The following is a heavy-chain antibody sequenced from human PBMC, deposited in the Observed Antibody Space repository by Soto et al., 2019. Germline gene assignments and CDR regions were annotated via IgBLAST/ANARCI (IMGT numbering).Heavy chain of an antibody. Sequence: ASVKVSCKASGYTFTSYGINWVRQATGQGLEWMGWMNPNSGNTGYAQKFQGRVTMTRNTSISTAYMELSSLRSEDTAVYYCASLPWANYYYYGMDVWGQGTTVTVSS. CDR1: GYTFTSYG. CDR3: ASLPWANYYYYGMDV. V-gene: IGHV1-8*01. CDR2: MNPNSGNT. D-gene: IGHD7-27*01. J-gene: IGHJ6*02.